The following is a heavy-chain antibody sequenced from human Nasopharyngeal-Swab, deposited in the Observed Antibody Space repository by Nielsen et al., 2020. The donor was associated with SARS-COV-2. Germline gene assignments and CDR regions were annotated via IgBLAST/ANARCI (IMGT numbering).Heavy chain of an antibody. Sequence: WIRQPPGKGLEWVGTTYFTGNTYYNPSLKSRVTISIDRSKNHFSLKVNSMTAADTAVYYCARGHCCGNRGYYYFDYWGQGTLVTVSS. CDR3: ARGHCCGNRGYYYFDY. D-gene: IGHD3-22*01. CDR2: TYFTGNT. J-gene: IGHJ4*02. V-gene: IGHV4-39*07.